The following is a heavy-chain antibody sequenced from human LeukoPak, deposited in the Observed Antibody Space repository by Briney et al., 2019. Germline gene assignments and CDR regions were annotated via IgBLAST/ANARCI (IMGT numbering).Heavy chain of an antibody. D-gene: IGHD3-9*01. V-gene: IGHV3-9*01. CDR3: AKDNRLAPYYFDY. Sequence: GRSLRLSCAASGFTFDDYAMHWVRQAPGKGLEWVSGISWNSGSIGYADSVKGRFTISRDNAKNSLYLQMNSLRAGDTALYYCAKDNRLAPYYFDYWGQGTLVTVSS. CDR1: GFTFDDYA. J-gene: IGHJ4*02. CDR2: ISWNSGSI.